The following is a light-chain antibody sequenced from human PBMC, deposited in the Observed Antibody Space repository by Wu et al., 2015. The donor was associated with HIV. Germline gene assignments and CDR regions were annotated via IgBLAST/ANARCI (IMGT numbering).Light chain of an antibody. V-gene: IGKV1-5*03. J-gene: IGKJ3*01. CDR3: QQYNSYPFT. CDR1: QSINW. CDR2: KSS. Sequence: DIQMTQSPSTLSASVGDRVTITCRASQSINWLAWYQQKPGKAPKLLIYKSSILESGVPSRFSGSGSGTEFTLTISSLQPDDFATYYCQQYNSYPFTFGPGTKVDIK.